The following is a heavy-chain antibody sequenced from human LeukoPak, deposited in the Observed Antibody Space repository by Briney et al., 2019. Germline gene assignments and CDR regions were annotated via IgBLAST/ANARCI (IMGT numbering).Heavy chain of an antibody. CDR1: GSTFSSHT. CDR3: ARDIAVADYFDY. D-gene: IGHD6-19*01. V-gene: IGHV3-23*01. J-gene: IGHJ4*02. CDR2: ISGSGGST. Sequence: GGSLRLSCAASGSTFSSHTMNWVRQAPGKGLEWVSAISGSGGSTYYADSVKGRFTISRDNSKNTLYLQMNSLRAEDTAVYYCARDIAVADYFDYWGQGTLVTVSS.